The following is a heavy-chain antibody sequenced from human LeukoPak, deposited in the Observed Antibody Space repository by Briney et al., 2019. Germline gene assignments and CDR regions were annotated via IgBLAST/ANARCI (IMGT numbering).Heavy chain of an antibody. J-gene: IGHJ5*02. CDR3: AKSSGSYRP. D-gene: IGHD1-26*01. Sequence: PSETLSLTCTVSGDPIGSNYWSWIRQPAGKGLEWIGRIYPSGTNYDPSLKSRVTISVDKSKNQVSLKLISVTAADTAMYYCAKSSGSYRPWGQGTLVTVSS. CDR2: IYPSGT. V-gene: IGHV4-4*07. CDR1: GDPIGSNY.